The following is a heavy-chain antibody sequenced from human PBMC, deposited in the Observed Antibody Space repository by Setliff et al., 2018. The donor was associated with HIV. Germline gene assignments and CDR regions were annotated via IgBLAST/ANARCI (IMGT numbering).Heavy chain of an antibody. CDR2: IYPGDSDT. Sequence: GESLKISCKGSGYSFTKYWIAWVRQMPGKGLEWMGIIYPGDSDTRYSPSFQGQVSISADKSISTAYLQWSSLEASDTAMYYCARPYGSNDAFDIWGQGTMVTVSS. CDR3: ARPYGSNDAFDI. CDR1: GYSFTKYW. J-gene: IGHJ3*02. D-gene: IGHD2-15*01. V-gene: IGHV5-51*01.